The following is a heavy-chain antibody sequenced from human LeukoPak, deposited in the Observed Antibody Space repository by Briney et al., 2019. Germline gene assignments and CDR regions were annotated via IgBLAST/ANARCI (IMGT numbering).Heavy chain of an antibody. D-gene: IGHD1-14*01. J-gene: IGHJ4*02. CDR2: IFYVGST. Sequence: SETLSLTCTVSGGSISGNYWSWIRQPLGKGLEWIGYIFYVGSTIYNPSLKSRVTISVDTSKSLFSLQLSSVTAADTAVYYCARIITGTVALDYWGQGTLVTVSS. CDR3: ARIITGTVALDY. V-gene: IGHV4-59*08. CDR1: GGSISGNY.